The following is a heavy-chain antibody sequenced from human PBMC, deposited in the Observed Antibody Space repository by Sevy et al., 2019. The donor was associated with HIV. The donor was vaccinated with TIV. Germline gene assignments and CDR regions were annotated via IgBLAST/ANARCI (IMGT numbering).Heavy chain of an antibody. V-gene: IGHV3-30*18. Sequence: GGSLRLSCSASGFIFSSYGMHWVRQTPGKGLEWVALISSDGSDDFYAESVRGRFTISRYNSRNTLYLQMDSLRLEDTAIYYCAKDKEDDYGDYYFDHWGQGALVTVSS. J-gene: IGHJ4*02. CDR2: ISSDGSDD. D-gene: IGHD4-17*01. CDR1: GFIFSSYG. CDR3: AKDKEDDYGDYYFDH.